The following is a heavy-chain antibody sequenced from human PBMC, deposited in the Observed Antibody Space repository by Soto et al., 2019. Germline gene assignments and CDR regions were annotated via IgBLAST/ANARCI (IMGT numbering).Heavy chain of an antibody. V-gene: IGHV3-9*01. Sequence: SLRLSCAVSGFAFDDNAMHWVRQAPEKGLEWVSGINWKSDIGYADSVKGRFTISRDNAENSLYLQMNSLRAEDTALYYCVFSQDRGGRTLFIYWGQRTPVAASS. CDR1: GFAFDDNA. CDR2: INWKSDI. CDR3: VFSQDRGGRTLFIY. D-gene: IGHD3-16*01. J-gene: IGHJ4*02.